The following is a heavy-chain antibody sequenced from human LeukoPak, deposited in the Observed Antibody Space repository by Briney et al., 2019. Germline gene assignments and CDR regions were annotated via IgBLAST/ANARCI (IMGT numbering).Heavy chain of an antibody. D-gene: IGHD3-3*01. V-gene: IGHV3-23*01. CDR2: ISGSGGST. CDR3: ATSSRFLPV. Sequence: GGSLRLSCAASGFTFSSYAMSWVRQAPGKGLEWVSGISGSGGSTYYADSVKGRFTISKDNSKNTLCLQMNSLRAEDTAVYYCATSSRFLPVWGQGTLVTVSS. J-gene: IGHJ4*02. CDR1: GFTFSSYA.